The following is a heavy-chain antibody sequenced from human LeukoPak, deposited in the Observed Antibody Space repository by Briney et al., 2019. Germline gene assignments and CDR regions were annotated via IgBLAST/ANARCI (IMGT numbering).Heavy chain of an antibody. CDR2: ISAYNGNT. CDR3: ARVRETMIVVAELDY. CDR1: GYTFTSYG. D-gene: IGHD3-22*01. Sequence: ASVKVSCKASGYTFTSYGISWVRQAPGQGLEWMGWISAYNGNTNYAQKPQRRVTMTTDTSTSTAYMELRSLRSDDTAVYYCARVRETMIVVAELDYWGQGTLVTVSS. V-gene: IGHV1-18*01. J-gene: IGHJ4*02.